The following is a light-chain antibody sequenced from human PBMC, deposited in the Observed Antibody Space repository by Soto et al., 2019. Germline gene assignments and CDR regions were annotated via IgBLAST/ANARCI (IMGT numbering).Light chain of an antibody. CDR1: QSISSY. V-gene: IGKV1-39*01. J-gene: IGKJ2*01. CDR2: AAS. Sequence: DIQMTQSPSSLSASVGDRVTITCRASQSISSYLNWYQQKPGKAPKLLIYAASSLQSGVPSRFSGSGFGTVFTLPITSLNPEVFATYYCQKSNSPPPPSPFGRGPKLEIK. CDR3: QKSNSPPPPSP.